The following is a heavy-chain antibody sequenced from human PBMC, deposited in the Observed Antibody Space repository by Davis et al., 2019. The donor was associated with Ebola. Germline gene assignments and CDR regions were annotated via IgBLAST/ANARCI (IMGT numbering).Heavy chain of an antibody. CDR2: IDPSDSYT. D-gene: IGHD3-3*01. V-gene: IGHV5-10-1*01. J-gene: IGHJ6*03. CDR3: ARGTKITIFGFARGYYYYMDV. CDR1: GYSFTSYW. Sequence: GESLKISCKGSGYSFTSYWISWVRQMPGKGLEWMGRIDPSDSYTNYSPSFQGHVTISADKSISTAYLQWSSLKASDTAMYYCARGTKITIFGFARGYYYYMDVWGKGTTVTVSS.